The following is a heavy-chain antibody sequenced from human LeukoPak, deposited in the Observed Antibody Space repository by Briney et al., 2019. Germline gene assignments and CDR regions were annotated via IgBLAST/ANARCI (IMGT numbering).Heavy chain of an antibody. V-gene: IGHV3-74*01. J-gene: IGHJ4*02. Sequence: GGSLRLSCAASGFTFSSYWMHWVRQAPGKGLVWVSRINSDGSSTSYADSVKGRFTISRDNAKNTLYLQMNSLRAEDTAVYYCARGRAIAAAGPSDYWGQGTPVTVSS. CDR1: GFTFSSYW. CDR3: ARGRAIAAAGPSDY. D-gene: IGHD6-13*01. CDR2: INSDGSST.